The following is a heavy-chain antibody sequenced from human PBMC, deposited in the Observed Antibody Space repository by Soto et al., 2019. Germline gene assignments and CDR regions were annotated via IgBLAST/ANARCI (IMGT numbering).Heavy chain of an antibody. CDR3: AKDPPAMVDY. CDR1: GFTFSSYG. CDR2: RSYDGSNK. J-gene: IGHJ4*02. D-gene: IGHD5-18*01. V-gene: IGHV3-30*18. Sequence: GGSLRLSCAASGFTFSSYGMHWVRQAPGKGLEWVAVRSYDGSNKYYADSVKGRFTISRDNSKNTLYLQMNSLRAEDTAVYYCAKDPPAMVDYWGQGTLVTVSS.